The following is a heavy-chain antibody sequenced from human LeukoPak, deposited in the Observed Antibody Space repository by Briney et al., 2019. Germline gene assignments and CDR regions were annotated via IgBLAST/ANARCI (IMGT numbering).Heavy chain of an antibody. Sequence: PGGSLRLSCAASGFTLSSYAMSCVREAPGEGLEWFSAFRGRWGSTFYADSVKGRFTIPRHNYKNTLYLQVNTLSAEDTAVYYCAKDRSGFTMIVVVTAPFDLWGRGTLVTVSS. CDR1: GFTLSSYA. CDR2: FRGRWGST. D-gene: IGHD3-22*01. CDR3: AKDRSGFTMIVVVTAPFDL. J-gene: IGHJ2*01. V-gene: IGHV3-23*01.